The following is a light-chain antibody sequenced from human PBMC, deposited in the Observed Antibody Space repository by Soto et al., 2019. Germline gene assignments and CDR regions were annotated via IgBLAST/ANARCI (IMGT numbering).Light chain of an antibody. CDR1: QSISNW. J-gene: IGKJ4*01. CDR2: KAS. CDR3: QCGVT. V-gene: IGKV1-5*03. Sequence: DIQMTQSPSTLSASVGDRVTITCRASQSISNWLAWYQQKPGKAPKLLIYKASSLESGVPSRFIGSGSGTEFTLTISSLQPDGFATYYCQCGVTFGGGTKVEIK.